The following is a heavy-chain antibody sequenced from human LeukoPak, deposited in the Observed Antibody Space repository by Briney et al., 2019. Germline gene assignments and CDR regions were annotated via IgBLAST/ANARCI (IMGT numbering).Heavy chain of an antibody. D-gene: IGHD1-26*01. CDR3: VRLKFGGAIDY. CDR1: GFTFSSYW. CDR2: INSDGTTT. Sequence: PGGSLRLSCAASGFTFSSYWMHWVRQAPGKGLVWVSRINSDGTTTSYADSVNGRFTISRDNAKNTLYLQMNSLRAEDTAVYYCVRLKFGGAIDYWGQGTLVTVSS. J-gene: IGHJ4*02. V-gene: IGHV3-74*01.